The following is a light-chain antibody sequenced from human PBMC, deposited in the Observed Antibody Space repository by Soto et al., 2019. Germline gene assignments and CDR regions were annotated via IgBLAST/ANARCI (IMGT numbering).Light chain of an antibody. CDR1: QRISSG. Sequence: DVQMPRSSSKAPTSVGERVSINLRASQRISSGLAGDQQKPGKAPKLLIYKASTLESGVPSYFNGRRSGAVFTRSSNCWQPEDSTTRVCQRSTIYPWPCGQGTKVAIK. CDR3: QRSTIYPWP. V-gene: IGKV1-5*03. CDR2: KAS. J-gene: IGKJ1*01.